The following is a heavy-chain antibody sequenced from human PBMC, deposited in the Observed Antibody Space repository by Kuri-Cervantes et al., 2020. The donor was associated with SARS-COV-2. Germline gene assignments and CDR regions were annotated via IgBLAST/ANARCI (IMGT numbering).Heavy chain of an antibody. V-gene: IGHV4-39*01. D-gene: IGHD3-22*01. Sequence: SETLSLTCTVSGGPISSSAYYWGWIRQPPGKGLEWIGNIYYSGNISYNPSLKSRVTISVDTSKNQFSLKLSSVTAADTAVYYCARKAYYYDSREAFDIWGQGTMVTVSS. J-gene: IGHJ3*02. CDR1: GGPISSSAYY. CDR3: ARKAYYYDSREAFDI. CDR2: IYYSGNI.